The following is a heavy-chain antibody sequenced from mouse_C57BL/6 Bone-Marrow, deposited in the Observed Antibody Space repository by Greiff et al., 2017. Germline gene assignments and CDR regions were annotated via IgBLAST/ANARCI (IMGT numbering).Heavy chain of an antibody. Sequence: VKLQESGAELVKPGASVKMSCKASGYTFTSYWLTWVKQRPGQGLEWIGAIYPGSGRTNYNEKFKSKATLTVDTSYSTADMQLSSQTSEDSAVYYCARGGYGSSYYWGQGTTRTVSS. CDR1: GYTFTSYW. D-gene: IGHD1-1*01. CDR3: ARGGYGSSYY. J-gene: IGHJ2*01. CDR2: IYPGSGRT. V-gene: IGHV1-55*01.